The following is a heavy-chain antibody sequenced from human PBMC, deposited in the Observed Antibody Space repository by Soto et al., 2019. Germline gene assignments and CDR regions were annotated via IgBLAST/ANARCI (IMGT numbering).Heavy chain of an antibody. J-gene: IGHJ6*02. CDR2: IKQDGSEK. Sequence: GSLRLSCAASGFTFSSYWMSWVRQAPGKGLEWVANIKQDGSEKYYVDSVKGRFTISRDNAKNSLYLQMNSLRAEDTAVYYCATASGSYYYYYGMDVWGQGTTVTVSS. D-gene: IGHD1-26*01. CDR3: ATASGSYYYYYGMDV. V-gene: IGHV3-7*01. CDR1: GFTFSSYW.